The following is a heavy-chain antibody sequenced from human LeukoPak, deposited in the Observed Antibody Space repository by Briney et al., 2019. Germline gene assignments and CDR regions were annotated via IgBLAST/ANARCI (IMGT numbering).Heavy chain of an antibody. CDR3: AELRYFDWLPIR. J-gene: IGHJ4*02. V-gene: IGHV4-38-2*02. CDR2: IYHSGST. Sequence: SETLSLTCTVSGYSISSGFHWGWIRHPPEKGLEWIGNIYHSGSTSYNPSLKSRVTISVDTSKNQFSLKLSSVTAADTAVYYCAELRYFDWLPIRWGQGTLVTVSS. D-gene: IGHD3-9*01. CDR1: GYSISSGFH.